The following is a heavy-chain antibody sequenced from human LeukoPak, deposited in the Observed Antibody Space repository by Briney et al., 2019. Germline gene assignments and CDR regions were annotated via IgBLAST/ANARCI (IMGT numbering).Heavy chain of an antibody. CDR3: TRGSSRWALYYYGMDV. Sequence: ASVKVSCMASGYTFNSHGITWVRQAPGQGLEWVGWISAYNGDTNYAQKLQGRVTMTTDTSTSTAYMELRSLTSDDTAVYYCTRGSSRWALYYYGMDVWGQGTTVTVSS. J-gene: IGHJ6*02. V-gene: IGHV1-18*01. CDR1: GYTFNSHG. CDR2: ISAYNGDT. D-gene: IGHD6-13*01.